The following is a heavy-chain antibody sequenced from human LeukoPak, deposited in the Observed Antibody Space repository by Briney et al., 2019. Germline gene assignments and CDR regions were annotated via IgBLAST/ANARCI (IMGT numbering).Heavy chain of an antibody. V-gene: IGHV3-23*01. J-gene: IGHJ4*02. CDR3: AIMHPYYDGSGYWVQ. CDR1: GFTFSNHW. CDR2: ISTSGGSS. Sequence: GGSLRLSCVASGFTFSNHWMTWVRLAPGKGLEWVSGISTSGGSSSCADSVKGRFTISRDNPRNTLYMEMNSLRAEDTALYYCAIMHPYYDGSGYWVQWGQGTLVTVSS. D-gene: IGHD3-22*01.